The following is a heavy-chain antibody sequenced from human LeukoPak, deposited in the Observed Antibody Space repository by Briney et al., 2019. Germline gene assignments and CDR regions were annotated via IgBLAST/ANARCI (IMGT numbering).Heavy chain of an antibody. V-gene: IGHV4-59*08. CDR3: ARHARNSWHSDY. Sequence: SETLSLTCTVSGGSISGHYWSWMRQPPGKAPEWIGYVSYSGSSSYNPSLKGRVTISVDTSMNQFSLKLFSVTAADTAVYYCARHARNSWHSDYWGQGAVVTVSS. J-gene: IGHJ4*02. D-gene: IGHD6-13*01. CDR1: GGSISGHY. CDR2: VSYSGSS.